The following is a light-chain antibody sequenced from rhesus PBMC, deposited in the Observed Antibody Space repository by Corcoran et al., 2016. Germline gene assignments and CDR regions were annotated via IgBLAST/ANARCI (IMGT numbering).Light chain of an antibody. V-gene: IGLV2-13*02. J-gene: IGLJ1*01. CDR1: SSDIGGYNR. CDR2: EVS. Sequence: QAALTQSPSVSGSPGQSVTISFTGTSSDIGGYNRVSWYQQHPGKAPKLMIYEVSKRPSGVSDRFSGSKSGNTASLTISGLQAEDEADYYCNSYASNSAFIFGAGTRLTVL. CDR3: NSYASNSAFI.